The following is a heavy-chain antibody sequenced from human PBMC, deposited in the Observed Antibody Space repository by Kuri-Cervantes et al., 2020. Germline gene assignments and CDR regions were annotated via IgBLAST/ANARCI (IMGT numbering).Heavy chain of an antibody. V-gene: IGHV3-7*01. CDR3: ARGGGWENYYDSSGYYDFDY. CDR1: GFTFSSYW. J-gene: IGHJ4*02. CDR2: IKQDGSEK. D-gene: IGHD3-22*01. Sequence: GGSLRLSCAASGFTFSSYWMSWVRRAPGKGLEWVANIKQDGSEKYYVDSVKGRFTISRDNAKNSLYLQMNSLRAEDTAVYYCARGGGWENYYDSSGYYDFDYWGQGTLVTVSS.